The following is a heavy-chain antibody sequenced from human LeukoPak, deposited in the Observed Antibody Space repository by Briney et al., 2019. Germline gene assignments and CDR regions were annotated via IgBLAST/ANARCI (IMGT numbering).Heavy chain of an antibody. Sequence: ASVKVSCKVSGHTLSDLSMHWVRQAPGKGLEWMGGLDPEEGGIIYAQRFQGRVTMTEDTSTDTAYMELSSLRSEDTAVYYCARLRYFDRGAFDIWGQGTMVTVSS. J-gene: IGHJ3*02. CDR3: ARLRYFDRGAFDI. D-gene: IGHD3-9*01. CDR2: LDPEEGGI. CDR1: GHTLSDLS. V-gene: IGHV1-24*01.